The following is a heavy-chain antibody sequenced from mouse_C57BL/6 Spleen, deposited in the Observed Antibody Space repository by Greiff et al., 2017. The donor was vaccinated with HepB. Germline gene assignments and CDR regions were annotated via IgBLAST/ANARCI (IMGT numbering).Heavy chain of an antibody. CDR1: GFTFSDYG. V-gene: IGHV5-17*01. D-gene: IGHD2-5*01. CDR3: ARKSNYGGGFDY. J-gene: IGHJ2*01. Sequence: EVKVVESGGGLVKPGGSLKLSCAASGFTFSDYGMHWVRQAPEKGLEWVAYISSGSSTIYYADTVKGRFTISRDNAKNTLFLQMTSLRSEDTAMYYCARKSNYGGGFDYWGQGTTLTVSS. CDR2: ISSGSSTI.